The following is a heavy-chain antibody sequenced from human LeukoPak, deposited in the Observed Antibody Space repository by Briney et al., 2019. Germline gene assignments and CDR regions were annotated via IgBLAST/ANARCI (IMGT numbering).Heavy chain of an antibody. J-gene: IGHJ4*02. D-gene: IGHD5-12*01. CDR1: GFTFSSYA. CDR3: VKDISRYSGYY. CDR2: ISSNGGST. Sequence: GGSLRLSCSASGFTFSSYAMHWVRQAPGKGLEYVSAISSNGGSTYYADSVKGRFTISRDNTKNTLYLQMSSLRAEDTAVYYCVKDISRYSGYYWGQGTLVTVSS. V-gene: IGHV3-64D*06.